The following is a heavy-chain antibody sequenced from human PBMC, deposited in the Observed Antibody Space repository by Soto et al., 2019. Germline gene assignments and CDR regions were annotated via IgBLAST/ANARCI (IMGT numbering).Heavy chain of an antibody. CDR1: GGSVSSGSYY. CDR3: ARHPLYYDSSGFKNFDY. CDR2: IYYSGST. Sequence: PSETLSLTCTVSGGSVSSGSYYCSWIRQPPWKGLEWIGYIYYSGSTNYNPSLKSRVTISVDTSKNQFSLKLSSVTAADTAVYYCARHPLYYDSSGFKNFDYWGQGTLVTVSS. V-gene: IGHV4-61*01. J-gene: IGHJ4*02. D-gene: IGHD3-22*01.